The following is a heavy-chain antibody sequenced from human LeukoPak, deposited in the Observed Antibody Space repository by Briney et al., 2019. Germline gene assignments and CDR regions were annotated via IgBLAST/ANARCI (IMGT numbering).Heavy chain of an antibody. J-gene: IGHJ4*02. CDR1: GGSLRDTY. V-gene: IGHV4-34*01. D-gene: IGHD3-22*01. CDR3: ARLQFLSGGYYAFDS. Sequence: SETLSLTCIVSGGSLRDTYWSWIRQSPGKGLEWIAEIKHGGSTNYNPSLKSRVTISADTSKNEISLKLSTVTAADTAVYYCARLQFLSGGYYAFDSWGQGTLVTVSS. CDR2: IKHGGST.